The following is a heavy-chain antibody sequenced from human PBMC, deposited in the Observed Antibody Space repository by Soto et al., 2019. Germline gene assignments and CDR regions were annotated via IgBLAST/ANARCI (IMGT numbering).Heavy chain of an antibody. J-gene: IGHJ6*02. D-gene: IGHD3-10*01. Sequence: EVQVVESGGGLVQPGGSLRLSCAASGFTLSSYWMTWVRQAPGKGLEWVANIKEDGSETYYVDSGKGRFTISRDNAKNSLYLQLNSLRAEDTAVYYCAREVLVWFGEFLEDYYYHGMDVWGQGTTVTVSS. CDR3: AREVLVWFGEFLEDYYYHGMDV. CDR1: GFTLSSYW. V-gene: IGHV3-7*05. CDR2: IKEDGSET.